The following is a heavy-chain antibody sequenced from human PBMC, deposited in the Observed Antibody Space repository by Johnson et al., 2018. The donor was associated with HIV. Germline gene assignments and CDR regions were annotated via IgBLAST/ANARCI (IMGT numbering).Heavy chain of an antibody. CDR3: AKVSSSSTWAHDPFDV. V-gene: IGHV3-9*01. Sequence: VQLVESGGGLVQPGRSLRLSCAASGFTFDDYAMHWVRQAPGKGLEWVSGISWNSGSIGYADSVKGRFTISRDNATNSLYLQMNSLRVEDTALYYCAKVSSSSTWAHDPFDVWGQGTMVTVSS. D-gene: IGHD6-6*01. J-gene: IGHJ3*01. CDR1: GFTFDDYA. CDR2: ISWNSGSI.